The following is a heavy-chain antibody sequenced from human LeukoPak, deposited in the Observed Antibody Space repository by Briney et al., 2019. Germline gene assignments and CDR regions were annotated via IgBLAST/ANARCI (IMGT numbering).Heavy chain of an antibody. CDR3: AKAYSNYSYYYYMDV. CDR2: IRYDGSNK. CDR1: GFTFSSYG. Sequence: GGSLRLSCAASGFTFSSYGMHWVRQAPGKGLEWVAFIRYDGSNKYYADSVKGRFTISRDNSKNTLYLQMNSLRAEDTAVYYCAKAYSNYSYYYYMDVWGKGTTVTVSS. V-gene: IGHV3-30*02. D-gene: IGHD4-11*01. J-gene: IGHJ6*03.